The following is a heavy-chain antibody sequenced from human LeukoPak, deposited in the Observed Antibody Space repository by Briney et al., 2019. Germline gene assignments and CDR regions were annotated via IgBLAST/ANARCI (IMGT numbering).Heavy chain of an antibody. J-gene: IGHJ5*02. Sequence: ASVKVSCKASGYTFTGYYMHWVRQAPGQGLEWMGWINPNSGGTNYAQKFQGRVTMTRDTSISTAYMELSRLRSDDTAVYYCARDSWYQLLSCWFDPWGQGTLVTVSS. CDR1: GYTFTGYY. CDR3: ARDSWYQLLSCWFDP. CDR2: INPNSGGT. D-gene: IGHD2-2*01. V-gene: IGHV1-2*02.